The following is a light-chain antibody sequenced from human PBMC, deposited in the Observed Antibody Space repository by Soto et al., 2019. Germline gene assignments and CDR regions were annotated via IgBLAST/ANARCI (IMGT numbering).Light chain of an antibody. CDR2: GVS. CDR1: QSVSSTY. CDR3: QEYGSSRT. Sequence: EIALTQSPGTLSLSPGERATLSCRASQSVSSTYLAWYQQKPGQAPRLLIYGVSNRATGIPDRFSGSGSGTDFTLTISRLEPEDFAVYYCQEYGSSRTFGQGTKVEIK. V-gene: IGKV3-20*01. J-gene: IGKJ1*01.